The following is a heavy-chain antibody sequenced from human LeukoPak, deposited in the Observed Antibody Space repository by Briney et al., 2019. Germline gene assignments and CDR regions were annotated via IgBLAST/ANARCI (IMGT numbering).Heavy chain of an antibody. CDR2: ISSSGSTI. CDR3: ARVTVTNYYYGMDV. V-gene: IGHV3-11*01. Sequence: PGGSLRLSCAASGFTFSDYYMTWIRQAPGKGLEWISYISSSGSTIHYADSVKGRFTISRDNAKNSLYLRMNSLRAEDTAVYYCARVTVTNYYYGMDVWGQGTTVTVSS. J-gene: IGHJ6*02. D-gene: IGHD4-17*01. CDR1: GFTFSDYY.